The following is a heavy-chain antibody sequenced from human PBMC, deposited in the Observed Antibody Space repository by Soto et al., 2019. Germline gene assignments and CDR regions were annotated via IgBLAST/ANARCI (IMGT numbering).Heavy chain of an antibody. Sequence: GGSLRLSCAAAGFTFSSYDMNWVRQATGKGLEWVSAIGTAGDTYYPGSVKGRFTISRENAKNSLYLQMNSLRAEDTAVYYCARSSCYYDSSGYYFSVTFDYWGQGTLVTVSS. CDR1: GFTFSSYD. D-gene: IGHD3-22*01. CDR2: IGTAGDT. J-gene: IGHJ4*02. CDR3: ARSSCYYDSSGYYFSVTFDY. V-gene: IGHV3-13*01.